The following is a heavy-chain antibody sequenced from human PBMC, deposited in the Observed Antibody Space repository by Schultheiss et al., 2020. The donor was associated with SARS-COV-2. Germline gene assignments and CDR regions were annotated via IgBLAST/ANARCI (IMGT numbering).Heavy chain of an antibody. CDR3: MRDSFVNSGYHYYGMDV. CDR2: ISGSASGT. J-gene: IGHJ6*02. V-gene: IGHV3-23*01. Sequence: GESLKISCAASGFAFSGYSINWVRQAPGKGLEWVSAISGSASGTWYADSVQGRFIISRDNAKNTLYLQMHTLRVEDTAVYYCMRDSFVNSGYHYYGMDVWGQGTTVTVSS. D-gene: IGHD1-26*01. CDR1: GFAFSGYS.